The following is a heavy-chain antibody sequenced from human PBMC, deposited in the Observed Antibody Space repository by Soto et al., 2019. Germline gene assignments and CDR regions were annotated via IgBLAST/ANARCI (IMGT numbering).Heavy chain of an antibody. CDR1: GYTFTSYA. Sequence: ASVKVSCKASGYTFTSYAMHWVRQAPGQRLEWMGWINAGNGNTKYSQKFQGRVTITRGTSASTAYMELSSLRSEDTAVYYCARATFYCSGGSSYVGGAAFDIWGQGTMVTVSS. CDR2: INAGNGNT. V-gene: IGHV1-3*01. D-gene: IGHD2-15*01. CDR3: ARATFYCSGGSSYVGGAAFDI. J-gene: IGHJ3*02.